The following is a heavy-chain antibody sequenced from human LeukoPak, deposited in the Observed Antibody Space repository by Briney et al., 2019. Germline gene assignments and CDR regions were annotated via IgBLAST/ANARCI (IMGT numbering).Heavy chain of an antibody. J-gene: IGHJ4*02. CDR1: GGSISSGGYY. Sequence: PSQTLSLTCTVSGGSISSGGYYWSWIRQHPGKGLEWIGYIYYSGSTHCNPSLKSRVTITIDTSKNQFFLKLSSVTAADTAVYYCARGGFKQFDYWGQGTLVTVSS. CDR2: IYYSGST. CDR3: ARGGFKQFDY. V-gene: IGHV4-31*03.